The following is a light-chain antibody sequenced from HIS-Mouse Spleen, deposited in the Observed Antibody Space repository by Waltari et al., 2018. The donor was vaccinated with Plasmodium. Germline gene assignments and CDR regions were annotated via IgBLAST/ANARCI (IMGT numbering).Light chain of an antibody. Sequence: SYELTQPPSVSVSPGQTARITCSGDALPKKYAYWYQSKPCQAPVPVIYEDSKRPSGIPERFSGSSSGTMATLTISGAQVEDEADYYCYSTDSSGNHRVFGGGTKLTVL. V-gene: IGLV3-10*01. J-gene: IGLJ3*02. CDR3: YSTDSSGNHRV. CDR1: ALPKKY. CDR2: EDS.